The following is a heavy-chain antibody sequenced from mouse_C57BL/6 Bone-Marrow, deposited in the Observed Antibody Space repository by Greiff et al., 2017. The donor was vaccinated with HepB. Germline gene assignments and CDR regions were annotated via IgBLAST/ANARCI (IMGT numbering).Heavy chain of an antibody. D-gene: IGHD4-1*01. CDR2: ISYDGSN. V-gene: IGHV3-6*01. J-gene: IGHJ2*01. CDR3: AREEGVTGTDFDY. Sequence: VQLQQSGPGLVKPSQSLSLTCSVTGYSITSGYYWYWIRQFPGNKLEWMGYISYDGSNNYNPSLKNRISITRDTSKNQFFLKLNSVTTEDTATYSCAREEGVTGTDFDYWGQGTTLTVSS. CDR1: GYSITSGYY.